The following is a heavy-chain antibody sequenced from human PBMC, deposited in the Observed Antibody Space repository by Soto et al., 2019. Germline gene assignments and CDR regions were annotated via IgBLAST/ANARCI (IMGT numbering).Heavy chain of an antibody. J-gene: IGHJ6*02. CDR2: ISGTGGST. CDR1: GFTFSNYA. V-gene: IGHV3-23*01. CDR3: AKVTPFGALEWLSDYYYGMDV. Sequence: EVQLLESGGGLVQPGGSLRLSCAASGFTFSNYAMSWVRQAPGKGLEWVSAISGTGGSTYYTDSVKGRFTISRDNSKNTLYLQMNSLRAEDTAVYYCAKVTPFGALEWLSDYYYGMDVWGQGTTVTVSS. D-gene: IGHD3-3*01.